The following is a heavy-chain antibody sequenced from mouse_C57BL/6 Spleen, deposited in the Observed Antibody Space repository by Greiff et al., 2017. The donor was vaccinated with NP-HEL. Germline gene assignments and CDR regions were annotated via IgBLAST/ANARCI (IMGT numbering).Heavy chain of an antibody. D-gene: IGHD1-1*01. J-gene: IGHJ4*01. CDR1: GYTFTSYW. Sequence: QVQLQQPGAELVRPGTSVKLSCKASGYTFTSYWMHWVKQRPGQGLEWIGVIDPSDSYTNYNQKFKGKATLTVDTSSSTAYMQLSSLTSEDSAVYYCAYITTVEAMDYWGQGTSVTVSS. CDR2: IDPSDSYT. CDR3: AYITTVEAMDY. V-gene: IGHV1-59*01.